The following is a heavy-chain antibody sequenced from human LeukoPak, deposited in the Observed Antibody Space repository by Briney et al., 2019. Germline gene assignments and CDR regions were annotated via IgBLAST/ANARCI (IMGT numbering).Heavy chain of an antibody. D-gene: IGHD3-10*01. Sequence: GGSLRLSCAASGFTFSSYGMHWVRQAPGKGLEWVAAISYDGSNKYYADSVKGRFTISRDNSKNTLYLQMNSLRAEDTAVYYCAKDHVVRGSPGFDPWGQGTLVTVSS. J-gene: IGHJ5*02. V-gene: IGHV3-30*18. CDR2: ISYDGSNK. CDR3: AKDHVVRGSPGFDP. CDR1: GFTFSSYG.